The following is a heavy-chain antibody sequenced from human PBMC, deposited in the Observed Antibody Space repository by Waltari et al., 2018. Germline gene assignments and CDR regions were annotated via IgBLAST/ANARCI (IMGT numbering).Heavy chain of an antibody. CDR3: ARGHRLPFFDF. Sequence: QVQLVQSGAEVKKPGASVKVSCKASGHTFIAYAIHWVRQAPGQSPEWMGWINVGNGNTKYSQKLQGRVTITSDTSASTAYVELSSLTSEDTALYYCARGHRLPFFDFWGKGTLVTVSS. CDR2: INVGNGNT. D-gene: IGHD5-18*01. J-gene: IGHJ4*02. V-gene: IGHV1-3*01. CDR1: GHTFIAYA.